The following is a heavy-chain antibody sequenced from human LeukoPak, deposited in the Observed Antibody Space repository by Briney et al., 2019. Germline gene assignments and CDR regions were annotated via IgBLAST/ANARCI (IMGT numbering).Heavy chain of an antibody. J-gene: IGHJ4*02. Sequence: SETLSLTCTLSGRSIPSSSYYWGWIRHPPGKGLAWIGSIYYSGSTYYNPSLKSRVTISVATSKNQFSLRLSSVTAADPAVYYCARGTGPDFWSGFAQDYWGQGTLVTVSS. CDR1: GRSIPSSSYY. D-gene: IGHD3-3*01. V-gene: IGHV4-39*01. CDR2: IYYSGST. CDR3: ARGTGPDFWSGFAQDY.